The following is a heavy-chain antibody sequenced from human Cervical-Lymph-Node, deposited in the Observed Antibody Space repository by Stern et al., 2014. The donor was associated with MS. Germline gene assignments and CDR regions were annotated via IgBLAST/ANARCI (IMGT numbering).Heavy chain of an antibody. J-gene: IGHJ6*02. CDR2: FIPIFGTT. Sequence: VQLVQSGAEVKKPGSSVKVSCKASGGTFINHAISWVRQAPGPGLEWMGGFIPIFGTTDYAQKFQGRVTISADDSASTAYMELSSLRSQDTAVYYCARDNDDHGMDVWGQGTTVIVSS. V-gene: IGHV1-69*01. D-gene: IGHD2-8*01. CDR3: ARDNDDHGMDV. CDR1: GGTFINHA.